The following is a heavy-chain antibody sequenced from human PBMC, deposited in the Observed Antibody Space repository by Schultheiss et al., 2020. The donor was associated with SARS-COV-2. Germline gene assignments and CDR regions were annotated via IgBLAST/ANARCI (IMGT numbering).Heavy chain of an antibody. V-gene: IGHV3-30*07. CDR1: GFTFSSYE. CDR2: ISYDGSNK. J-gene: IGHJ4*02. Sequence: GGSLRLSCAASGFTFSSYEMNWVRQAPGKGLEWVAVISYDGSNKYYADSVKGRFTISRDNSKNTLYLQMNSLRPEDTAIYYCAVKTSGSYDFAYWGQGTLVTVSS. CDR3: AVKTSGSYDFAY. D-gene: IGHD1-26*01.